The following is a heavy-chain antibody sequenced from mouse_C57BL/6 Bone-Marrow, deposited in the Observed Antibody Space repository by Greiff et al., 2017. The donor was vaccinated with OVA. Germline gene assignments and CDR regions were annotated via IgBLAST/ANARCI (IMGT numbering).Heavy chain of an antibody. CDR3: ARHPITTVVADRYFDV. CDR1: GYTFTSYW. Sequence: VQLQQPGAELVKPGASVKLSCKASGYTFTSYWMPWVKPRPGRGLEWIGRIDPNSGGTKYNAKFKSKATLTVAKPSSTAYMQLSSLTSEDSAVYYCARHPITTVVADRYFDVWGTGTTVTVSS. CDR2: IDPNSGGT. V-gene: IGHV1-72*01. D-gene: IGHD1-1*01. J-gene: IGHJ1*03.